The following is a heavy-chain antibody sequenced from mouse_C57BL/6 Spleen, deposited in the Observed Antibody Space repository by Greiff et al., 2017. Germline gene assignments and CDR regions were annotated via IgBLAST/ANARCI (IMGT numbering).Heavy chain of an antibody. Sequence: QVQLKQPGAELVRPGTSVKLSCKASGYTFTSYWMHWVKQRPGQGLEWIGVIDPSDSYTNYNQKFKGKATLTVDTSSSTAYMQLSSLTSEDSAVYYCASTTLGAMDYWGQGTSVTVSS. V-gene: IGHV1-59*01. CDR2: IDPSDSYT. CDR3: ASTTLGAMDY. CDR1: GYTFTSYW. D-gene: IGHD1-1*01. J-gene: IGHJ4*01.